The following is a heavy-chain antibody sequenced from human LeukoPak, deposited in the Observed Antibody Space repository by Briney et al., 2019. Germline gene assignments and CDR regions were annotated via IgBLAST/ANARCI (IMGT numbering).Heavy chain of an antibody. Sequence: GGSLRLSCAASGFTFSDCSMNWVRQAPRKGLEWVSSISSNSNYIYYADSVKGRFTISRDNAKNSLYLQMNSLRAEDTAVYYCASGTTVVTPGRYYFDYWGQGALVTVSS. D-gene: IGHD4-23*01. V-gene: IGHV3-21*01. J-gene: IGHJ4*02. CDR2: ISSNSNYI. CDR3: ASGTTVVTPGRYYFDY. CDR1: GFTFSDCS.